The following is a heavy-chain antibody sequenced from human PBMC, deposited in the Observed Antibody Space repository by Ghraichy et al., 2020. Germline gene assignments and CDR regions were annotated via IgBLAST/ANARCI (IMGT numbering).Heavy chain of an antibody. V-gene: IGHV3-53*01. CDR2: IYSGGST. Sequence: GGSLRLSCAASGFTVSSNYMSWVRQAPGKGLEWVSVIYSGGSTYYADSVKGRFTISRDNSKNTLYLQMNSLRAEDTAVYYCARVVLDFWNAFDIWGQGTMVTVSS. CDR3: ARVVLDFWNAFDI. CDR1: GFTVSSNY. J-gene: IGHJ3*02. D-gene: IGHD3-9*01.